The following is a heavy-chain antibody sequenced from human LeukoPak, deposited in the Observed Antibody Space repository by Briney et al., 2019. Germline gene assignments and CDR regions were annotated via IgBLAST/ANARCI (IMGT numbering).Heavy chain of an antibody. J-gene: IGHJ4*02. CDR2: KSYDGSNK. V-gene: IGHV3-30-3*01. CDR1: GFTFSSYA. D-gene: IGHD3-3*01. Sequence: GGSLRLSCAASGFTFSSYAMHWVRQAPGKGLEWVAVKSYDGSNKYYADSVKGRFTISRDNSKNTLYLQMNSLRAEDTAVYYCASYYDFWSGLYYFDYWGQGTVVTVSS. CDR3: ASYYDFWSGLYYFDY.